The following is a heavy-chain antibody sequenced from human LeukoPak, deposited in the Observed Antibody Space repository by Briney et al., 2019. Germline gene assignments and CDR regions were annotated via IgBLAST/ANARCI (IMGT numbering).Heavy chain of an antibody. CDR1: GGSISSYY. CDR3: ARGGNYGDLTYFDY. CDR2: IYYSGST. D-gene: IGHD4-17*01. V-gene: IGHV4-59*01. J-gene: IGHJ4*02. Sequence: SETLSLTCTVSGGSISSYYWSWIRQPPGKGLEWIGYIYYSGSTNYNPSLKSRVTISVDTSKNQFSLKLSSVTAADTAVYYCARGGNYGDLTYFDYWGQGTRVTVSS.